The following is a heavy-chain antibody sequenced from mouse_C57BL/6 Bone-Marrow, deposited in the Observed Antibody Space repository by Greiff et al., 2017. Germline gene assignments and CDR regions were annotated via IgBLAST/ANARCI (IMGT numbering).Heavy chain of an antibody. CDR3: TTEAMDY. V-gene: IGHV14-4*01. CDR2: IDPENGDT. CDR1: GFNIKDDY. J-gene: IGHJ4*01. Sequence: EVKLMESGAELVRPGASVKLSCTASGFNIKDDYMHWVKQRPEQGLEWIGWIDPENGDTEYASKFQGKATITADTSSKTAYLQLSSLTSEDTAVYYCTTEAMDYWGQGTSVTVSS.